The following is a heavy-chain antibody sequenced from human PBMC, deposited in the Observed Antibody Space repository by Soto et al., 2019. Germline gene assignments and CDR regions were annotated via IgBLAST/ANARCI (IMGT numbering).Heavy chain of an antibody. Sequence: ASVKVSCKASGYTFTGYYMHWVRQAPGQRLEWMGWINAGNGNTKYSQKFQGRVTITRDTSASTAYMELSSLRSEDTAVYYCARGHRGGAAFDIWGQGTMVTVSS. CDR1: GYTFTGYY. V-gene: IGHV1-3*01. D-gene: IGHD3-10*01. CDR3: ARGHRGGAAFDI. J-gene: IGHJ3*02. CDR2: INAGNGNT.